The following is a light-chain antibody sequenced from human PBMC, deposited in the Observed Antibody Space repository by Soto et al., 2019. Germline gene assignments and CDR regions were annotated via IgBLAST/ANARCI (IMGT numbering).Light chain of an antibody. CDR2: EVT. V-gene: IGLV2-8*01. CDR1: SSDVGGYKF. Sequence: QSVLTQPPSASGSPGQSVTISCTGTSSDVGGYKFVSWYQQHPGKAPKLLIYEVTQRPSGVPYRFSGSKSGNTASLTVSGLQAEDDADYYCSSYAGSNMGVFGTGTKLTVL. CDR3: SSYAGSNMGV. J-gene: IGLJ1*01.